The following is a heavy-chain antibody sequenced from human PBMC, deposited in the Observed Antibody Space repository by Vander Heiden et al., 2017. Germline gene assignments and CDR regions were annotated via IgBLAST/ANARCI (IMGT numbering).Heavy chain of an antibody. CDR3: AMGFLAAMDV. CDR1: GFSFDDYG. Sequence: ELQLVESGGGVVRPGGSLRLSCAASGFSFDDYGMSWVRQVPGKGLEWVSGINWNGNRTEDADFVKGRFIISRDNAKNSLYMQVNSLRAEDTALYHCAMGFLAAMDVWGEGSTVTVSS. CDR2: INWNGNRT. V-gene: IGHV3-20*01. J-gene: IGHJ6*02. D-gene: IGHD3-3*01.